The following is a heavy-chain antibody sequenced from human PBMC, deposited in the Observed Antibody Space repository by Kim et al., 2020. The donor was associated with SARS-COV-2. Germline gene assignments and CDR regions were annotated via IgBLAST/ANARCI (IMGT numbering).Heavy chain of an antibody. J-gene: IGHJ3*02. D-gene: IGHD3-22*01. CDR3: ARSDSSGYVAFGAFDI. Sequence: GGSLRLSCAASGFTVSSNYMSWVRQAPGKGLEWVSVIYSGGSTYYADSVKGRFTISRDNSKNTLYLQMNSLRAEDTAVYYCARSDSSGYVAFGAFDIWGQGTMVTVSS. CDR2: IYSGGST. CDR1: GFTVSSNY. V-gene: IGHV3-66*01.